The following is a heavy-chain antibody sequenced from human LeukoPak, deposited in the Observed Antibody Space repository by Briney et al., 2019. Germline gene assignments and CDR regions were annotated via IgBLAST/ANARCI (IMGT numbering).Heavy chain of an antibody. J-gene: IGHJ4*02. Sequence: GGSLRLSCAASGFTFGTSAMSWVRQTPEKGLEWVSTITSGDGGPYYADSVKGRFTISRDNSNNMLYLQMNSLRAEDTAVYYCTKRGAYYVDYWGRGIPVTVSS. CDR3: TKRGAYYVDY. CDR2: ITSGDGGP. D-gene: IGHD3-16*01. CDR1: GFTFGTSA. V-gene: IGHV3-23*01.